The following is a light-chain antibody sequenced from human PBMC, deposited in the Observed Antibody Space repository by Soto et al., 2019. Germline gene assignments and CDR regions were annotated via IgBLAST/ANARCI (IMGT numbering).Light chain of an antibody. CDR2: SNN. V-gene: IGLV1-44*01. CDR3: AAWDDSLNGHVV. CDR1: SSNIGSNT. J-gene: IGLJ2*01. Sequence: QSALTQPPSASGTPGQRVTISCSGSSSNIGSNTVNWYQQLPGTAPKLLIYSNNQRPSGVPDRFSGSKSGTSASLAISGLQSEGEADYYCAAWDDSLNGHVVFGGGTKVTVL.